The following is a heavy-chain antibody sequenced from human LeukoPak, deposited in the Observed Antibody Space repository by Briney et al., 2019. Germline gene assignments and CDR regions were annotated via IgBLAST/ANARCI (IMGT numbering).Heavy chain of an antibody. CDR2: ISWNSGSI. CDR1: GFTFDDYA. V-gene: IGHV3-9*01. J-gene: IGHJ4*02. Sequence: PGRSLRLSCAASGFTFDDYATHWVRQAPGKGLEWVSGISWNSGSIGYADSVKGRFTISRDNAKNSLYLQMHSLRAEDTAVYYCARDLLAVAAMGVALDYWGQGTLVTASS. CDR3: ARDLLAVAAMGVALDY. D-gene: IGHD6-19*01.